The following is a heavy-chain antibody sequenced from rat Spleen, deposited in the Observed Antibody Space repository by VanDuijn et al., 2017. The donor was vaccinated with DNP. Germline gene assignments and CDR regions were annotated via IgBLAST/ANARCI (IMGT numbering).Heavy chain of an antibody. Sequence: VQLQESGPGLVKPSQSLSLTCSVTGYSIISSYRWHWIRKFPGNKMEYIGHISYSGRTDYNPSLKSRISITRDTSRNHFFLHLISVTTEDTATYYCARWTRYFDYWGQGVMVTVSS. CDR3: ARWTRYFDY. J-gene: IGHJ2*01. V-gene: IGHV3-1*01. CDR1: GYSIISSY. D-gene: IGHD1-7*01. CDR2: ISYSGRT.